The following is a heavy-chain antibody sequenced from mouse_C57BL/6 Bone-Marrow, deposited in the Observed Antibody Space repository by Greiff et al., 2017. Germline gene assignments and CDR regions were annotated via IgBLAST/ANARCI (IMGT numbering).Heavy chain of an antibody. Sequence: EVKLMESGGGLVQPGGSLKLSCAASGFTFSDYGMAWVRQAPRKGPEWVAFISNLAYSIYYADTVTGRFTISRENAKNTLYLEMSSLRSEDTAMYYCARLWLRRWAMDYWGQGTSVTFSS. J-gene: IGHJ4*01. V-gene: IGHV5-15*01. CDR1: GFTFSDYG. D-gene: IGHD2-2*01. CDR3: ARLWLRRWAMDY. CDR2: ISNLAYSI.